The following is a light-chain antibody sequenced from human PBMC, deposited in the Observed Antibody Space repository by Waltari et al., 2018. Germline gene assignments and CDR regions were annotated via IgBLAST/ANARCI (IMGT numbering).Light chain of an antibody. J-gene: IGLJ3*02. Sequence: QSALTQPASVSGSPGQTIPISCTGTNSDIGNYNLVSWYQQYPGKAPKLVIYEDSQRPSGVSHRCSGSKSGNTASLTISGLQADDESDFHCSSFATSGIWVFGGGTRLTVL. CDR2: EDS. V-gene: IGLV2-23*01. CDR3: SSFATSGIWV. CDR1: NSDIGNYNL.